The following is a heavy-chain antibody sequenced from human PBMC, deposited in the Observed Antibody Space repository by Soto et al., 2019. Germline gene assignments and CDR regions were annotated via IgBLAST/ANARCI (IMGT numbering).Heavy chain of an antibody. D-gene: IGHD3-16*01. Sequence: QVQLVQSGAEVKKPGASVKVSCKASGYTFTSYGISWVRQAPGQGLEWMGWISAYNGNTNYAQKLQDRVTMTTDTATSTGYMELRSLRSEERAVYYCAGVRWGGVRRGVDYWGQGTLVTVSS. V-gene: IGHV1-18*01. J-gene: IGHJ4*02. CDR1: GYTFTSYG. CDR3: AGVRWGGVRRGVDY. CDR2: ISAYNGNT.